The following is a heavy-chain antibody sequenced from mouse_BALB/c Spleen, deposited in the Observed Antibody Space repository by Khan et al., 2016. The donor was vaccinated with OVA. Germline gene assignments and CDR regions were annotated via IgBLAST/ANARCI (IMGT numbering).Heavy chain of an antibody. Sequence: QIQLVQSGPDLKKPGETVKISCKASGYTFTDYGVNWLKQAPGKGLNWMGHINTYTGEPTYADDFKGRFAFSLETSARTAFLQINDLKNEDTATYCCTMSPTWVVYWGQGTLVTVSA. J-gene: IGHJ3*01. V-gene: IGHV9-3-1*01. CDR2: INTYTGEP. CDR3: TMSPTWVVY. CDR1: GYTFTDYG.